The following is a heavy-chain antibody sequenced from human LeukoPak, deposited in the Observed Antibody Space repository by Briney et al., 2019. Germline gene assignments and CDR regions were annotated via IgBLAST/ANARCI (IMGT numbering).Heavy chain of an antibody. V-gene: IGHV3-30-3*01. Sequence: PGRSLRLSCAASGFTFSSYAMHWVRQAPGKGLEWVAVISYDGSNKYYADSVKGRFTISRDNSKNTLYLQMNSLRAEDTAVYYCASGEVGVVYRAGGRYYYYYHAMDVWGQGTTVTVSS. J-gene: IGHJ6*02. CDR2: ISYDGSNK. CDR1: GFTFSSYA. D-gene: IGHD2-15*01. CDR3: ASGEVGVVYRAGGRYYYYYHAMDV.